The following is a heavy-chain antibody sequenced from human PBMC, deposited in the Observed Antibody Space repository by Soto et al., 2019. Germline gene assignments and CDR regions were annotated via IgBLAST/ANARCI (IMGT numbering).Heavy chain of an antibody. Sequence: VQLQESGPGLVKPSQTLSLTCTVSGGSISSGDYYWSWIRQPPGKGLEWIGYIHYTGSTYYNPSLKSRVTISGDTSKNQCSLKLSSVTAADTAVYYCARDFRKGFFDYWGQGTLVTVS. CDR1: GGSISSGDYY. CDR3: ARDFRKGFFDY. V-gene: IGHV4-30-4*01. J-gene: IGHJ4*02. CDR2: IHYTGST.